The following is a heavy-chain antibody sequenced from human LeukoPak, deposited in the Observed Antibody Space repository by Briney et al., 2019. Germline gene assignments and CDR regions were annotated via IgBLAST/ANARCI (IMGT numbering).Heavy chain of an antibody. CDR2: NSSTGGTK. D-gene: IGHD3-10*02. Sequence: GGTLTLSCPASGITLSSYGMSWVRPAPGKGLEWVSCNSSTGGTKYYADSVNSRFTISRDNYKNTLYLQMNRLRAEDTAVYYCADLGITMIGGVWGKGTTVTISS. CDR1: GITLSSYG. V-gene: IGHV3-23*01. J-gene: IGHJ6*04. CDR3: ADLGITMIGGV.